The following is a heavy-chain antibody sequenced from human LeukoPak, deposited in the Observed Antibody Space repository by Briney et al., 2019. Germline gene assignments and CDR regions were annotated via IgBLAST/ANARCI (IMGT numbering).Heavy chain of an antibody. D-gene: IGHD3-16*01. J-gene: IGHJ4*02. CDR2: INSDGSTT. CDR1: GFTFSSYW. V-gene: IGHV3-74*01. CDR3: ARVGTGSYHFDY. Sequence: GGSLRLSCAASGFTFSSYWMHWVRQAPGKGLVWVSRINSDGSTTSYADSVKGRFSISRDNAENTRFLQMNSLGAEDTAVYYCARVGTGSYHFDYWGQGTLVTISS.